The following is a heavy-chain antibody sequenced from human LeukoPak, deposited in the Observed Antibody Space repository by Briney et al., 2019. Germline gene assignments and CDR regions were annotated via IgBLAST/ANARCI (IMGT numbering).Heavy chain of an antibody. V-gene: IGHV3-23*01. CDR1: GFTFSSYA. D-gene: IGHD1-7*01. J-gene: IGHJ3*02. Sequence: PGGSLRLSCAASGFTFSSYAMSWVRQAPGRGLEWVSTLSGSGSDTYYADSVKGRFIISRDNSKNTLYLQMINLRAEDTALYYCAKTGSELPHDTFHIWGQGTMVTVSS. CDR3: AKTGSELPHDTFHI. CDR2: LSGSGSDT.